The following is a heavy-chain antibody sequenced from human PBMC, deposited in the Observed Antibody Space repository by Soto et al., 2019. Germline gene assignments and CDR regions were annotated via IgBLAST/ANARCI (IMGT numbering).Heavy chain of an antibody. V-gene: IGHV4-59*11. CDR1: GASISRHY. J-gene: IGHJ4*02. Sequence: QVQLQESGPGLVKPSETLSLTCTVSGASISRHYWSWIRQPPGKGLEWIGYISDSGSTNYNPSLKSRVTISVDTSKNQFSLNLSSVTAADTAVYYCTKDGGPRYFFDYWGQGILVTVSS. CDR3: TKDGGPRYFFDY. D-gene: IGHD3-16*01. CDR2: ISDSGST.